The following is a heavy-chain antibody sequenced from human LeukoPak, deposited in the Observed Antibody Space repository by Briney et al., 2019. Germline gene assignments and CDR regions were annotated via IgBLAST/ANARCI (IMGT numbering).Heavy chain of an antibody. Sequence: TCTVSGGSISSGDYYWRWVRQPPGKGLEWIGYIYYSGSTYYNPSLKSRVTISVDTSKNQFSLKLSSVTAADTAVYYCARELRSSSFDYWGQGTLVTVSS. CDR2: IYYSGST. CDR3: ARELRSSSFDY. CDR1: GGSISSGDYY. D-gene: IGHD6-6*01. J-gene: IGHJ4*02. V-gene: IGHV4-30-4*08.